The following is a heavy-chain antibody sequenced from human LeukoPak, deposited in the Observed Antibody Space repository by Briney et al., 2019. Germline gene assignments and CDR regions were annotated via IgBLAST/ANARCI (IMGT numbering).Heavy chain of an antibody. CDR1: GYTFTSYG. CDR2: ISAYNGNT. D-gene: IGHD3-3*01. J-gene: IGHJ4*02. V-gene: IGHV1-18*01. Sequence: ASVKVSCKASGYTFTSYGISWVRQAPGQGLEWMGWISAYNGNTNYAQKLQGRVTMTTDTSTSTAYMELSSLRSEDTAVYYCARGGSITILGVVTEEFDYWGQGTLVTVSS. CDR3: ARGGSITILGVVTEEFDY.